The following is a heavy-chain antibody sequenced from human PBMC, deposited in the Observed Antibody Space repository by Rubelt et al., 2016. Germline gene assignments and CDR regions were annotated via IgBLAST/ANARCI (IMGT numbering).Heavy chain of an antibody. CDR2: IKRDGTTK. Sequence: GLVQPGGSLRICCAGSGFIFSKYWMSWVRQAPGKGLEWVANIKRDGTTKYYVESVKGRFTISRDNDKSSVCLQMNSLRVEDTAVYYCTRDLQGSKDYGVEYWGQGNLVTVSS. CDR1: GFIFSKYW. V-gene: IGHV3-7*03. D-gene: IGHD3-16*01. CDR3: TRDLQGSKDYGVEY. J-gene: IGHJ4*01.